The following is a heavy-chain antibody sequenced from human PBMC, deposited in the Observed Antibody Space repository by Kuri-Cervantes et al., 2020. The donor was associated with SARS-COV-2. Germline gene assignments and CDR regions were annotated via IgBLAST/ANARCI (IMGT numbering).Heavy chain of an antibody. CDR3: ARQGGXXIYFDY. CDR1: GXXFSSYA. V-gene: IGHV3-30-3*01. J-gene: IGHJ4*02. Sequence: GGSLRLXCAASGXXFSSYAMHWVRQXPGKGLEWVAVISXDGSNKYYAXSVKGRFTISRDNSKNTLYLQXNSLRAEDTAXYYCARQGGXXIYFDYWGQGTLVTVSS. CDR2: ISXDGSNK.